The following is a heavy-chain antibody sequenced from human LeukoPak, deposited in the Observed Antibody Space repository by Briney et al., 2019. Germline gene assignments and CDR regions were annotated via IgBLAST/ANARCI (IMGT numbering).Heavy chain of an antibody. Sequence: ASVEVSCKASGYTFTGHYMHWVRQAPGQGLEWMGWINPNSGGTNYAQKFQGRVTMTRDTSISTAYMELSRLRSDDTAVYYCATYYYYYMDVWGKGTTVTISS. CDR2: INPNSGGT. CDR3: ATYYYYYMDV. CDR1: GYTFTGHY. J-gene: IGHJ6*03. V-gene: IGHV1-2*02.